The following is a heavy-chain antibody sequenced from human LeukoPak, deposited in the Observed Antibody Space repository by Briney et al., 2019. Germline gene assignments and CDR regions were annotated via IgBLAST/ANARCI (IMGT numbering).Heavy chain of an antibody. D-gene: IGHD2-21*02. Sequence: PSETLSLTCAVYGGSFSGYYWSWIRQPPGKGLEWIGEINHSGSTNYNPSLKSRVTISVDTSKNQFSPKLSSVTAADTAVYYCARHALTAMSYYYYYMDVWGKGTTVTISS. CDR1: GGSFSGYY. J-gene: IGHJ6*03. V-gene: IGHV4-34*01. CDR2: INHSGST. CDR3: ARHALTAMSYYYYYMDV.